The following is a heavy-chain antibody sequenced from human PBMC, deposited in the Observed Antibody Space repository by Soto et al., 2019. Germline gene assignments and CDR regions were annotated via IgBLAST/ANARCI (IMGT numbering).Heavy chain of an antibody. CDR1: GFTFSSYS. D-gene: IGHD2-2*01. J-gene: IGHJ6*03. CDR3: ARVGGDCSSTSCYSRYYYYMDV. CDR2: ISSSSYI. V-gene: IGHV3-21*01. Sequence: GGSLRLSCAASGFTFSSYSMNWVRQAPGKGLEWVSSISSSSYIYYADSVKGRFTISRDNAKNSLYLQMNSLRAEDTAVYYCARVGGDCSSTSCYSRYYYYMDVWGKGTTVTV.